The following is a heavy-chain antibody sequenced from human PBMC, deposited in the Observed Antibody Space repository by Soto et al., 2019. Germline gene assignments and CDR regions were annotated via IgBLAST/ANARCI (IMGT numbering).Heavy chain of an antibody. J-gene: IGHJ3*02. CDR1: GFTFSGSS. CDR2: IVVGSGNT. CDR3: AAVPGVVHI. Sequence: QMQLVQSGPEVKKPGTSVKVSCKASGFTFSGSSIQWVRQTPGQRLEWVGWIVVGSGNTNYAQKFQERVTITRDMSTTTAYMELSSLTSEDTAVYYCAAVPGVVHIWGQGTMVTVSS. D-gene: IGHD2-15*01. V-gene: IGHV1-58*02.